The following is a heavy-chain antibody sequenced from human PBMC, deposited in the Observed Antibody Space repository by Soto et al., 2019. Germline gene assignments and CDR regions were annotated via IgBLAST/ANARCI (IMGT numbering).Heavy chain of an antibody. CDR2: IYYSGST. Sequence: QLQLQESGPGLVKPSETLSLTCTVSGGSISSSSYYWGWIRQPPGKGLEWIGSIYYSGSTYYNPSLKSRVTISVDTSKNQFSLKLSSVTAADTAVYYCALYVDTAMVAWSYYFDYWGQGTLVTVSS. CDR3: ALYVDTAMVAWSYYFDY. D-gene: IGHD5-18*01. J-gene: IGHJ4*02. CDR1: GGSISSSSYY. V-gene: IGHV4-39*01.